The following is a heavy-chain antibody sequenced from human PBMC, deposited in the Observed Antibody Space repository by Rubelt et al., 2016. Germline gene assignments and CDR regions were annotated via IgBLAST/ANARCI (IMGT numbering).Heavy chain of an antibody. CDR2: IDPSASYT. CDR1: GYSFTSYW. J-gene: IGHJ4*02. V-gene: IGHV5-10-1*03. Sequence: EVQLVQSGEEVKTPGESLRISCQGSGYSFTSYWISWLRQMPGQGLEWMGRIDPSASYTNYSPSFQGNVTIPADKSISTAYLQWSSLKASDTAMYYCAIYDFWSGYYLDYWGQGTLVTVSS. CDR3: AIYDFWSGYYLDY. D-gene: IGHD3-3*01.